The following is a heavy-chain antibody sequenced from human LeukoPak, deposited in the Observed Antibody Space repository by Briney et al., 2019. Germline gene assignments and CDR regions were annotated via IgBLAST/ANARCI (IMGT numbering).Heavy chain of an antibody. Sequence: ASVKVSCKASGYTFTSYGISWVRQAPGQGLEWMGWISAYNGNTNYAQKLQGRVTMTTDTSTSTAYMELRSLRSDDTAVYYCARAVRSGSYDDNYFDYWGQETLVTVSS. CDR1: GYTFTSYG. D-gene: IGHD1-26*01. CDR3: ARAVRSGSYDDNYFDY. J-gene: IGHJ4*02. CDR2: ISAYNGNT. V-gene: IGHV1-18*01.